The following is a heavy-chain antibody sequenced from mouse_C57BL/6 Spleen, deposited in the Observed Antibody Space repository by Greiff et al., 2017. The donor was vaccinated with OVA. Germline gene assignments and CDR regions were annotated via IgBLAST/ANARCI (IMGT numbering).Heavy chain of an antibody. Sequence: MQLQESGAELVRPGTSVKMSCKASGYTFTNYWIGWAKQRPGHGLEWIGDIYPGGGYTNYNEKFKGKATLTADKSSSTAYMQFSSLTSEDSAIYYCARGGFYYGYDEDAMDYWGQGTSVTVSS. CDR3: ARGGFYYGYDEDAMDY. CDR2: IYPGGGYT. J-gene: IGHJ4*01. CDR1: GYTFTNYW. D-gene: IGHD2-2*01. V-gene: IGHV1-63*01.